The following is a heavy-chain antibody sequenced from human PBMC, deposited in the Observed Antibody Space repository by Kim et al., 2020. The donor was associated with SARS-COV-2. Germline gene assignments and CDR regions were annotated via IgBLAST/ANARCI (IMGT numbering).Heavy chain of an antibody. CDR3: ARGGAGDCDY. J-gene: IGHJ4*02. Sequence: GGSLRLSCAASGFTFSSSWMSWVRQAPGKGLEWVANINQDGSEEYYVDSVKGRFTIFRDNGKNSLYLQMNSLRAEDTAVYYCARGGAGDCDYWGQGTLVTVSS. CDR2: INQDGSEE. V-gene: IGHV3-7*04. CDR1: GFTFSSSW. D-gene: IGHD6-19*01.